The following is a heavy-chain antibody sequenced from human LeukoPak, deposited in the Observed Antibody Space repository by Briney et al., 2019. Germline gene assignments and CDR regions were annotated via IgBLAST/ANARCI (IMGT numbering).Heavy chain of an antibody. CDR3: AKGLLTDLLHWFDP. D-gene: IGHD7-27*01. Sequence: PGGALRLSCAASGFTFSSYAMSWVRQAPGKGLEWVSAISGSGGSTYYADSVKGRFTISRYNSKNTLYLHMNSLRAEDTAVYYCAKGLLTDLLHWFDPWGQGTLVTVSS. V-gene: IGHV3-23*01. CDR1: GFTFSSYA. CDR2: ISGSGGST. J-gene: IGHJ5*02.